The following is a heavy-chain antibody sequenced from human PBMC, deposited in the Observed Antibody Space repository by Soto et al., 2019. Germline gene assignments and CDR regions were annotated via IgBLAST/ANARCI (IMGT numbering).Heavy chain of an antibody. Sequence: EVQLVESGGGLVQPGGSLRLSCAASGFTFSGSWMHWVRQAPGKGLVWVSRINGDGSGTSYADFVKGRFTISRDDAKNTLFLQMNCLRAEDTAGYYCPRGIFGSGTANDYWGQGTLVTVSS. D-gene: IGHD3-10*01. V-gene: IGHV3-74*01. CDR3: PRGIFGSGTANDY. J-gene: IGHJ4*02. CDR2: INGDGSGT. CDR1: GFTFSGSW.